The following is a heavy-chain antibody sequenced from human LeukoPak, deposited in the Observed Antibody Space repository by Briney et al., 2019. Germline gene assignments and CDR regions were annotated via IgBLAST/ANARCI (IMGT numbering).Heavy chain of an antibody. CDR2: IYYSGST. CDR1: GGSISSYY. V-gene: IGHV4-59*08. D-gene: IGHD3-22*01. Sequence: SETLSLTCTVSGGSISSYYWSWIRQPAGKGLEWIGYIYYSGSTNYNPSLKSRVTISVDTSKNQFSLKLSSVTAADTAVYYCARARSSGYSYYFDYWGQGTLVTVSS. CDR3: ARARSSGYSYYFDY. J-gene: IGHJ4*02.